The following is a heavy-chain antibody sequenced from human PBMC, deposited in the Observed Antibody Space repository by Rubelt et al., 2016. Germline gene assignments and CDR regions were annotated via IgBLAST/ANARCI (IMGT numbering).Heavy chain of an antibody. J-gene: IGHJ4*02. CDR3: ARGVTMGALDYFDY. D-gene: IGHD3-10*01. CDR2: INPNSGGT. Sequence: QVQLVQSGAEVKKPGASVKVSCKASGYTFTGYYMHWVRQAPGQGLEWMGRINPNSGGTNYAQKFQGRVTMTRDTSISTAYMERRSLRSDDTAVYYCARGVTMGALDYFDYWGQGTLVTVSS. CDR1: GYTFTGYY. V-gene: IGHV1-2*06.